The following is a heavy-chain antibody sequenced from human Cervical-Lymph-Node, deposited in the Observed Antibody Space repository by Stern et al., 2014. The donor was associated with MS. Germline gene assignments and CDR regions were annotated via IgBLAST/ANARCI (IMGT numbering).Heavy chain of an antibody. J-gene: IGHJ6*02. CDR3: VRGVATIYGMDV. Sequence: DQLVESGGGLVKPGGSLRLSCAASGFRFSDYYMSWIRQAPGRGLEWVSYISAAAATIHYADSVKGRFTISRDNAKNSLFLQMNSLRAEDTAVYYCVRGVATIYGMDVWGQGTTVTVSS. V-gene: IGHV3-11*01. D-gene: IGHD5-12*01. CDR2: ISAAAATI. CDR1: GFRFSDYY.